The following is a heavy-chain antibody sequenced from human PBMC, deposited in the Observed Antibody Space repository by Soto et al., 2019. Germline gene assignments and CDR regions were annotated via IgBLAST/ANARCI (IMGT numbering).Heavy chain of an antibody. V-gene: IGHV2-5*02. D-gene: IGHD6-6*01. CDR3: AHSTEKTLGSSLGFDY. CDR1: GFSLSTSGVG. CDR2: IYWDDDK. Sequence: ESGPTLVNPTQTLTLTCTFSGFSLSTSGVGVGWIRQPPGKALEWLALIYWDDDKRYSPSLKSRLTITKDTSKNQVVLTMTNMDPVDTATYYCAHSTEKTLGSSLGFDYWGQGTLVTVSS. J-gene: IGHJ4*02.